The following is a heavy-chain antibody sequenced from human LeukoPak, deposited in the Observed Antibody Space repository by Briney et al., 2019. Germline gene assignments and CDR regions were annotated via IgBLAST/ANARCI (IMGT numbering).Heavy chain of an antibody. CDR2: IIPIFGTA. D-gene: IGHD2-15*01. J-gene: IGHJ4*02. CDR1: GGTFSSYA. Sequence: GASVKVSCKASGGTFSSYAISWVRQAPGQGLEWMGGIIPIFGTANYAQKFQGRVTITADESTSTAYMELSSLRSEDTAVYYCARSSYCSGGSCYSGSFFDYWGQGTLVTVCS. V-gene: IGHV1-69*13. CDR3: ARSSYCSGGSCYSGSFFDY.